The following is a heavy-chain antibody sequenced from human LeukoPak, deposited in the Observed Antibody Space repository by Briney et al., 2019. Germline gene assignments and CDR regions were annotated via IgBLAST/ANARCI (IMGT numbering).Heavy chain of an antibody. V-gene: IGHV1-18*01. D-gene: IGHD3-22*01. CDR1: GYTFTSYG. CDR2: ISTYNGNT. Sequence: ASVKVSCKASGYTFTSYGISWVRQAPGQGLEWMGWISTYNGNTNYAQKLQGRVTTTTDTSTSTAYMELRSLRSDDTAVYYCATFWSVTMNTDVWGKGTTVTVSS. J-gene: IGHJ6*03. CDR3: ATFWSVTMNTDV.